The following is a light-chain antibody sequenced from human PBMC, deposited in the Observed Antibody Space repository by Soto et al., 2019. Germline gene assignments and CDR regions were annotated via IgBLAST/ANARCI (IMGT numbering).Light chain of an antibody. V-gene: IGLV2-11*01. J-gene: IGLJ2*01. CDR2: DVS. CDR1: SSDVGGYNY. CDR3: CSYAGSNTFV. Sequence: QSALTQPRSVSGSPGQSVTISCTGTSSDVGGYNYVSWYQQHPGKAPKLMIYDVSKRPSGVPDRFSGPKSGNTASLTISGLQDEDEADYYCCSYAGSNTFVFGGGTELTVL.